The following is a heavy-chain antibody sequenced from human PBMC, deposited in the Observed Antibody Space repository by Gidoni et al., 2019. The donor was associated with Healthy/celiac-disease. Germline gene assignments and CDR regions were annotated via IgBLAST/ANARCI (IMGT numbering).Heavy chain of an antibody. CDR1: GFTFSSYS. CDR2: ISSSSSTI. J-gene: IGHJ1*01. D-gene: IGHD3-22*01. Sequence: EVQLVESGGGLVQPGGSLRLSWSASGFTFSSYSMKWVRQDPGKGLEWVSYISSSSSTIYYADSVKGRFTISRDNAKNSLYLQMNSLRAEDTAVYYCARGITMIERDLQHWGQGTLVTVSS. V-gene: IGHV3-48*01. CDR3: ARGITMIERDLQH.